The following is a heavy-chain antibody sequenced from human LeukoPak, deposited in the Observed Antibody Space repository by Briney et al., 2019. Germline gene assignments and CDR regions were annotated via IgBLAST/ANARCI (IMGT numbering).Heavy chain of an antibody. J-gene: IGHJ4*02. CDR1: GGSFSGYY. D-gene: IGHD6-19*01. CDR3: ARDRGGWYLIDY. CDR2: INHSGST. V-gene: IGHV4-34*01. Sequence: SETLSLTCAVYGGSFSGYYWSWFRQPPGKGLEWIGEINHSGSTNYNPSLKSRVTISVDTSKNQFSLQLNSVTPEDTAVYYCARDRGGWYLIDYWGQGTLVTVSS.